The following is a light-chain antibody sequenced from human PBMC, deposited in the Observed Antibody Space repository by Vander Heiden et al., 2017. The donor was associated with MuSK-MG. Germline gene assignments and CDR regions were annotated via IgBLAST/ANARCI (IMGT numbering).Light chain of an antibody. CDR3: QQDNNWPRT. Sequence: EIVMTQSPATLSVSPGERATLSCRASQSVSSNLAWYQQKPGQAPRLLIYGASTRATGIPARFSGSGSGTEFTLTISSLQSEDFAVYYCQQDNNWPRTFGQGTTVEIK. J-gene: IGKJ1*01. CDR1: QSVSSN. V-gene: IGKV3-15*01. CDR2: GAS.